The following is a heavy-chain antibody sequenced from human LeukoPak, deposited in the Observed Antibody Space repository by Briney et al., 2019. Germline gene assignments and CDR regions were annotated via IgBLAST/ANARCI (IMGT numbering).Heavy chain of an antibody. CDR2: ISSSSSYI. CDR1: GFTFSSYS. Sequence: GGSLRLSCAASGFTFSSYSMNWVRQAPGKGLEWVSSISSSSSYIYYADSVKGRFTISRDNAKNSLYLQMNSLRAGDTAVYYCARVLSGSSWPHPHFDYWGQGTLVTVSS. CDR3: ARVLSGSSWPHPHFDY. J-gene: IGHJ4*02. D-gene: IGHD6-13*01. V-gene: IGHV3-21*01.